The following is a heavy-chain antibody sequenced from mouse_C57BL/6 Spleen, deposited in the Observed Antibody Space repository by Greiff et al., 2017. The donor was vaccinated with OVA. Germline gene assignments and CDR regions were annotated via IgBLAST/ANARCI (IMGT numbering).Heavy chain of an antibody. D-gene: IGHD1-1*01. V-gene: IGHV1-50*01. CDR3: ARRGFDYGSSWGYFDV. CDR1: GYTFTSYW. J-gene: IGHJ1*03. CDR2: IDPSDSYT. Sequence: QVQLQQPGAELVKPGASVKLSCKASGYTFTSYWMQWVKQRPGQGLEWIGEIDPSDSYTNYNQKFKGKATLTVDTSSSTAYMQLSSLTSEDSAVYYCARRGFDYGSSWGYFDVWGTGTTVTVSS.